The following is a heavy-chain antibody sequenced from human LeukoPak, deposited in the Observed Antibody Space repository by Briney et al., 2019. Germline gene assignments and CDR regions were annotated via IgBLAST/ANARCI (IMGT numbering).Heavy chain of an antibody. J-gene: IGHJ4*02. D-gene: IGHD6-19*01. CDR1: GGSFSGYY. Sequence: SETLSLTCAVYGGSFSGYYWSWIRQPPGKGLEWIGEINRSGSTNYNPSLKSRVTISVDTSKNQFSLKLSSVTAADTAVYYRARGHGGWYLARSFDYWGQGTLVTVSS. CDR2: INRSGST. CDR3: ARGHGGWYLARSFDY. V-gene: IGHV4-34*01.